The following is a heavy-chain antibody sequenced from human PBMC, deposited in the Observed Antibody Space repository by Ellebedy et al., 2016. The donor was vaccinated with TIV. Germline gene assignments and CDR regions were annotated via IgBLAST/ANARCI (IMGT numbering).Heavy chain of an antibody. CDR2: LIPLLGIP. CDR3: ARVNQWQDFDP. D-gene: IGHD6-19*01. V-gene: IGHV1-69*02. Sequence: SVKVSXKASGGTFSSDTISWVRQAPGQGLEWMGRLIPLLGIPDHAQKFQGRVTITADKSTSTAYMELTSLRYEDTAVYYCARVNQWQDFDPWGQGTLVTVSS. J-gene: IGHJ5*02. CDR1: GGTFSSDT.